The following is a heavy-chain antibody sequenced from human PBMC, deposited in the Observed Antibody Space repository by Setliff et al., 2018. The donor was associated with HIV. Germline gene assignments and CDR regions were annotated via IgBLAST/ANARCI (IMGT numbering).Heavy chain of an antibody. CDR3: ARAPGPYGDYNWFDP. V-gene: IGHV4-30-4*08. D-gene: IGHD4-17*01. CDR2: IYDSEST. CDR1: GGSISSGDYY. Sequence: SETLSLTCTVSGGSISSGDYYWSWIRQPPGKGLEWIGNIYDSESTYYNPSLKSRVTISVDTSKNHFPLKLNSVTAADTAVYYCARAPGPYGDYNWFDPWGQGALVTVSS. J-gene: IGHJ5*02.